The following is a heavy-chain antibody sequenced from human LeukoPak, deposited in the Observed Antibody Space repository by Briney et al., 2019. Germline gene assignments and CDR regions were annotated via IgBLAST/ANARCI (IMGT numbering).Heavy chain of an antibody. V-gene: IGHV4-31*03. CDR2: IYYSGST. CDR1: GGSISSGGYY. J-gene: IGHJ4*02. D-gene: IGHD6-6*01. CDR3: ARDSGGIAARPYYFDY. Sequence: PSETLSLTCTVSGGSISSGGYYWSWIRQHPGKGLEWIGYIYYSGSTYYNPSLKSRVTISVDTSKNQFSLKLSSVTAADTDVYYCARDSGGIAARPYYFDYWGQGTLVTVSS.